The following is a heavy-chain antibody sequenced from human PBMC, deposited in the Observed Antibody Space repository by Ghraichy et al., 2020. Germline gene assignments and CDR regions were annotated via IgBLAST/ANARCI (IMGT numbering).Heavy chain of an antibody. D-gene: IGHD5-24*01. CDR3: AKDMWNRGLQFGYFDY. CDR1: GFTFVDYA. J-gene: IGHJ4*02. Sequence: SCAASGFTFVDYAMHWVRQAPGKGLEWVSVISWNSGSIGYADSVKGRFTISRDNAKNSLYLQMNRLRAEDTDYYYCAKDMWNRGLQFGYFDYWGQGTLVTVSS. CDR2: ISWNSGSI. V-gene: IGHV3-9*01.